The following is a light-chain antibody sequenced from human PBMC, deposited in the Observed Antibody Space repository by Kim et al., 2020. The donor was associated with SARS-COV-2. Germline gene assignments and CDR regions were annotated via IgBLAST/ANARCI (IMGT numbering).Light chain of an antibody. J-gene: IGKJ4*01. CDR2: DAS. CDR3: QQYEKFLLS. Sequence: VSVGDRVTITCRARQDIGTYVNWYQQKPGKDTELLIYDASILKTGVPSRFSGGGSGTDFTFSISNLQPEDVATYYCQQYEKFLLSFGGGTKVDIK. CDR1: QDIGTY. V-gene: IGKV1-33*01.